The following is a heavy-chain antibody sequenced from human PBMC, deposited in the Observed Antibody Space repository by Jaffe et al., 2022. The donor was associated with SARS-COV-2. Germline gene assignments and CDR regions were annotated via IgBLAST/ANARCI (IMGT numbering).Heavy chain of an antibody. CDR1: GYTFTSYY. J-gene: IGHJ4*02. CDR3: ARVKGGMYSSSWWGVGDY. V-gene: IGHV1-46*01. CDR2: INPSGGST. Sequence: QVQLVQSGAEVKKPGASVKVSCKASGYTFTSYYMHWVRQAPGQGLEWMGIINPSGGSTSYAQKFQGRVTMTRDTSTSTVYMELSSLRSEDTAVYYCARVKGGMYSSSWWGVGDYWGQGTLVTVSS. D-gene: IGHD6-13*01.